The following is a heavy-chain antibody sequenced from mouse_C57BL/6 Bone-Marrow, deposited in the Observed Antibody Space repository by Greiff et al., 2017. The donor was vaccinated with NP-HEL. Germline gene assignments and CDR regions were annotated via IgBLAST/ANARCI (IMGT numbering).Heavy chain of an antibody. CDR2: ISDGGSYT. CDR3: ARDRLLRDYFDY. V-gene: IGHV5-4*01. CDR1: GFTFSSYA. D-gene: IGHD2-3*01. Sequence: DVMLVESGGGLVKPGGSLKLSCAASGFTFSSYAMSWVRQTPEKRLEWVATISDGGSYTYYPDNVKGRFTISRDNAKNNLYLQMSHLKSEDTAMYYCARDRLLRDYFDYWGQGTTLTVSS. J-gene: IGHJ2*01.